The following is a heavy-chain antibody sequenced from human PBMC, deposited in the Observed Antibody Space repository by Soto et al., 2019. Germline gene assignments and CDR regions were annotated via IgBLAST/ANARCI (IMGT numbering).Heavy chain of an antibody. CDR2: SSQIGST. V-gene: IGHV4-30-2*05. Sequence: SSQIGSTYYNPSLKSRVTISVDTSKNQFSLKLSSVTAADTAVYYCATITMVRGVIIYYYYMDVWGKGTTVTVSS. D-gene: IGHD3-10*01. J-gene: IGHJ6*03. CDR3: ATITMVRGVIIYYYYMDV.